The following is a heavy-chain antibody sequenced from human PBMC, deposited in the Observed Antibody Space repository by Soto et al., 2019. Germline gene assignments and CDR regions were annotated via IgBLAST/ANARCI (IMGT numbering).Heavy chain of an antibody. CDR2: ISYDGSNK. Sequence: GGSLRLSCASSGVTFSSYAMHWVRQAPGKGLEWVTVISYDGSNKYYADSVKGRFTISRDNSKNTLYLQMNSLRAEDTAVYYCAKEYSDFLTAYYGPLNIYYYYSGMDVWGQGTTVTVSS. D-gene: IGHD3-9*01. V-gene: IGHV3-30-3*01. CDR3: AKEYSDFLTAYYGPLNIYYYYSGMDV. J-gene: IGHJ6*02. CDR1: GVTFSSYA.